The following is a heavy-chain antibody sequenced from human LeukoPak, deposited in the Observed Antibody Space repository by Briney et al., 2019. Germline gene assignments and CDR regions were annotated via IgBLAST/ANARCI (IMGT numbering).Heavy chain of an antibody. Sequence: GGSLRLSCAASGFTVTSDYMSWVRQAPGKGLERVSIIYSGGTTYYADSVKGRFTISRDNSKNTLYLQMNSLRAEDTAVYYCARDPSGPYYGSWGQGTLVTVSS. CDR1: GFTVTSDY. J-gene: IGHJ5*02. D-gene: IGHD3-10*01. V-gene: IGHV3-53*01. CDR3: ARDPSGPYYGS. CDR2: IYSGGTT.